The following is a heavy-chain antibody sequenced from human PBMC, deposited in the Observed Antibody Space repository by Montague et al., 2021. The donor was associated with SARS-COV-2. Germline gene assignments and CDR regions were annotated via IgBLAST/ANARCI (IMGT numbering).Heavy chain of an antibody. CDR3: ARGMIRGVTTPFDY. Sequence: SETLSLTCSVSSGSIISSGYYWGWIRQPPEKELEWIGNIYYSGTTYYNPSLQSRGTISVDTSKNHLSLRLSSMTAADTAVYFCARGMIRGVTTPFDYWGQGSQVTVSS. V-gene: IGHV4-39*02. D-gene: IGHD3-10*01. CDR2: IYYSGTT. CDR1: SGSIISSGYY. J-gene: IGHJ4*02.